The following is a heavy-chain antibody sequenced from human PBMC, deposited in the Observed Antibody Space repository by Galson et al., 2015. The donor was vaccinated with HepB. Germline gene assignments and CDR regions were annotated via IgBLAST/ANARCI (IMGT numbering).Heavy chain of an antibody. Sequence: SLRLSCAASGFTLSSYIMNWVRQAPGKGLEWISYSSTSHSTIYYADSVKGRFTISRDSAKNSLYLQMSSLRDEDTAVYYCARDRGYNSSWYGGGLDVWGRGTTVTVSS. CDR1: GFTLSSYI. J-gene: IGHJ6*02. V-gene: IGHV3-48*02. D-gene: IGHD6-13*01. CDR3: ARDRGYNSSWYGGGLDV. CDR2: SSTSHSTI.